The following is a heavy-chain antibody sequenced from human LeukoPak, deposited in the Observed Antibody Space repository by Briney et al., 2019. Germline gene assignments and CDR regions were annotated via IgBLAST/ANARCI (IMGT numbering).Heavy chain of an antibody. D-gene: IGHD5-18*01. CDR3: ARMKADAADDAFDI. Sequence: GGSLRLSCAASGFTFSSYWMHWVRQAPGKGLVWVSRINSDGSSTSYADSVKGRFTISRDNAKNTLYLQMNSLRAEDTAVYYCARMKADAADDAFDIWGQGTMVTVSS. CDR1: GFTFSSYW. V-gene: IGHV3-74*01. J-gene: IGHJ3*02. CDR2: INSDGSST.